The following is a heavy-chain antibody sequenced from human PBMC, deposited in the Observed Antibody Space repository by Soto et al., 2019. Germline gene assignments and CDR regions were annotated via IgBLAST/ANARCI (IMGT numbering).Heavy chain of an antibody. D-gene: IGHD3-9*01. CDR1: GGSISSYY. Sequence: PSETLSLTCTVSGGSISSYYWSWIRQPPGKGLEWIGYIYYSGSTNYNPSHKSRVTISVDTSKNQFSLRLRFATAADTAVYYCARALILTGYYIHDAFDIWGQGTMVTVSS. CDR3: ARALILTGYYIHDAFDI. CDR2: IYYSGST. J-gene: IGHJ3*02. V-gene: IGHV4-59*12.